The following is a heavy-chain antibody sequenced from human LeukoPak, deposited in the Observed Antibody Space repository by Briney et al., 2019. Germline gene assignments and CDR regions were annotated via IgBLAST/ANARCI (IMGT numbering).Heavy chain of an antibody. J-gene: IGHJ4*02. CDR3: AKHQLQSTVLFDY. CDR2: VSGGAGGT. V-gene: IGHV3-23*01. D-gene: IGHD4-11*01. Sequence: PGGSLRLSCAGSGFTFSTYWMTWVRQAPGKGLEWLSTVSGGAGGTSYADSVKGRYTISRDNSKNTLFLQMNSLRAEDTAVYYCAKHQLQSTVLFDYWGQGTLVTVSS. CDR1: GFTFSTYW.